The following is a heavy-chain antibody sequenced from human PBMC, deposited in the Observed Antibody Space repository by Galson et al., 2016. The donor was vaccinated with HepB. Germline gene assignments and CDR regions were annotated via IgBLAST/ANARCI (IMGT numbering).Heavy chain of an antibody. V-gene: IGHV3-53*01. Sequence: SLRLSCAASGFTFSSYSMNWVRQAPGKGLEWVSLIYSGGNIYLADSVKGRFTISRDNSKNILYLQMNSLRADDTALYFCARAVARVGSPDDAFDIWGQGTKVTVSS. CDR3: ARAVARVGSPDDAFDI. D-gene: IGHD1-26*01. J-gene: IGHJ3*02. CDR1: GFTFSSYS. CDR2: IYSGGNI.